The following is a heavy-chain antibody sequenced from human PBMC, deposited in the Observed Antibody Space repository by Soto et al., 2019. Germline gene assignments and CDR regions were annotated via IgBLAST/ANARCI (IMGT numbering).Heavy chain of an antibody. CDR2: IYYSGRT. V-gene: IGHV4-31*03. J-gene: IGHJ4*02. Sequence: SETLSLTCTVSGGSISSGGYYWSWIRQHPGKGLEWIGYIYYSGRTYYNPSLKSRLTISIDTSKNQFSLKLSSVTAADTAVYYCARVVTAMVTLFDYWGQGTLVTVSS. CDR1: GGSISSGGYY. CDR3: ARVVTAMVTLFDY. D-gene: IGHD5-18*01.